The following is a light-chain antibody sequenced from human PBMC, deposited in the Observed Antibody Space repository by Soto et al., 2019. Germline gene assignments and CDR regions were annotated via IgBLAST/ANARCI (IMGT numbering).Light chain of an antibody. CDR1: QSVSSY. V-gene: IGKV3-11*01. Sequence: EIVLTQSPATLSLSPGERATLSCRASQSVSSYLAWYQQKPGQAPRLLIYDASNRAAGIPARFSGSGSGTAFTLTISSREPEDFAVYYCQQRSNWPPLFGPGTKVDIK. J-gene: IGKJ3*01. CDR2: DAS. CDR3: QQRSNWPPL.